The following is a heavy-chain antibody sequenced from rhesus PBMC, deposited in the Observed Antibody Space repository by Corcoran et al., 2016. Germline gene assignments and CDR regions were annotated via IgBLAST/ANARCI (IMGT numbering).Heavy chain of an antibody. J-gene: IGHJ4*01. CDR3: ASRSIAGTEN. CDR1: GGSISDSYR. V-gene: IGHV4S10*01. D-gene: IGHD1-20*01. Sequence: QVQLQESGPGVVKPSETLSLTCAVSGGSISDSYRWSWIRKPPGKGLEWIGYIYGTSTRPTYTPSLKGRVTISKETSKNQFSLKLSSVTAADTAVYYCASRSIAGTENWGQGVLVTVSS. CDR2: IYGTSTRP.